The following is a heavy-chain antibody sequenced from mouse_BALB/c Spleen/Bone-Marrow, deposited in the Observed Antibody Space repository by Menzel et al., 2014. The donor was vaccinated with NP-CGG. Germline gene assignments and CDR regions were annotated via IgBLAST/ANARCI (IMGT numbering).Heavy chain of an antibody. CDR1: GYTFTEYT. D-gene: IGHD2-2*01. Sequence: VQLQQSGPEVVKPGASVKISCKTSGYTFTEYTMHWVKQSHGKSLEWIGGINPNNGGTTYNQKFKGKATLIVDKSSSTAYMELRSLTSEDSAVYCCARSYGYERSWFAYWGQGTLVTVFA. CDR2: INPNNGGT. V-gene: IGHV1-18*01. CDR3: ARSYGYERSWFAY. J-gene: IGHJ3*01.